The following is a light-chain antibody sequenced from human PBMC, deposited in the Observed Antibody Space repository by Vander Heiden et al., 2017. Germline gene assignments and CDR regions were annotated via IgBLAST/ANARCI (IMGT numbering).Light chain of an antibody. Sequence: EVVLTQSPLSLPVTLGQPASISCRSSQSLVYGDGNTYLNWFHQRPGQSPRRLIYKVSDRDSGVPDRFSGRGSGTDFTLEISRVEAEDVGVYYCMQGTHWPLSFGGGTVVEIK. CDR2: KVS. J-gene: IGKJ4*01. CDR1: QSLVYGDGNTY. V-gene: IGKV2-30*01. CDR3: MQGTHWPLS.